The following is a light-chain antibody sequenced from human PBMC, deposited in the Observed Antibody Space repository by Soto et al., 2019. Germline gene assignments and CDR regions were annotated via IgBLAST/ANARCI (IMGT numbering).Light chain of an antibody. Sequence: DIVLTQSPATLSLSPGEKATLSCRASQSVRSYLVWYQQKPGQAPRLVMYEASTRATGIPARFSGGGSGTDFTLTISSLEPEDSAAYYCQQCTNWPWTFGQGTKVEIK. V-gene: IGKV3-11*01. CDR3: QQCTNWPWT. CDR1: QSVRSY. J-gene: IGKJ1*01. CDR2: EAS.